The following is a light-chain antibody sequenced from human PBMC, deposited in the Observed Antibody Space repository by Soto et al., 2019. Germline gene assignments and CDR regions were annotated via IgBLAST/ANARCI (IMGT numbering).Light chain of an antibody. CDR2: GNS. CDR3: QSYDSSLSFYV. J-gene: IGLJ1*01. CDR1: SYNIGAGYD. Sequence: QSVLTQPPSVSGAHGQRVTISCTWSSYNIGAGYDVHWYQQLPGTAPKLLSYGNSNRPSGVPDRFSGSKSGTSASLAITGLQAEDEADYYCQSYDSSLSFYVFGTGTKVT. V-gene: IGLV1-40*01.